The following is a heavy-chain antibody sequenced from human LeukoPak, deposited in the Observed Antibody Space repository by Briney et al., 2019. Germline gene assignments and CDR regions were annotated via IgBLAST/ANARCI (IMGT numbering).Heavy chain of an antibody. CDR3: AKGLGKAGASNTWYFDL. D-gene: IGHD6-13*01. V-gene: IGHV3-30*02. J-gene: IGHJ2*01. Sequence: GGSLRLSCAASGFAFSSFGMHWVRQAPGKGLEWAAFINYDGTEQYYADSVKGRFSISRDNSKDTLFLQMNSLRAEDTAVYYCAKGLGKAGASNTWYFDLWGRGTLATVSS. CDR2: INYDGTEQ. CDR1: GFAFSSFG.